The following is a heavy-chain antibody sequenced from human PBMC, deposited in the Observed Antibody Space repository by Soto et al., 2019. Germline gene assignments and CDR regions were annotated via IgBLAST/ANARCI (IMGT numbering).Heavy chain of an antibody. CDR1: GCIFSTNW. V-gene: IGHV5-51*01. CDR3: ARAYGARFDI. Sequence: GESLKVSWKGSGCIFSTNWIGWVRQMPGKGLEWMGIIYPADSDTRYSPSFQGQVTISADKSISTAYLQWSSLKASDTAIYYCARAYGARFDIWGQGTMVTVSS. D-gene: IGHD4-17*01. J-gene: IGHJ3*02. CDR2: IYPADSDT.